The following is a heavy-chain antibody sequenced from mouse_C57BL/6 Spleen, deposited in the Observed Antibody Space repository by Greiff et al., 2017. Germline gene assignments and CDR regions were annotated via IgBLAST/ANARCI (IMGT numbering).Heavy chain of an antibody. J-gene: IGHJ2*01. Sequence: VQLQQPGAELVKPGASVKMSCKASGYTFTSYWITWVKQRPGQGLEWIGDIYPGSGSTNYNEKFKSKATLTVDTSSSTAYMQLSSLTSEDSAVYYCARGGYGNYEFENWGQGTTLTVSS. CDR1: GYTFTSYW. CDR2: IYPGSGST. CDR3: ARGGYGNYEFEN. D-gene: IGHD2-1*01. V-gene: IGHV1-55*01.